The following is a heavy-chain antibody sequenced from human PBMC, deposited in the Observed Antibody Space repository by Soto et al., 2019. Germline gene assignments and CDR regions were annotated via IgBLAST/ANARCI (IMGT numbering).Heavy chain of an antibody. CDR3: ARGQGFWSGPRFRYNWFDP. Sequence: SETLSLTCAVYGGSFSGYYWSWIRQPPGKGLEWIGEINHSGSTNYNPSLKSRVTISVDTSKNQFSLKLSSVTAADTAVYYCARGQGFWSGPRFRYNWFDPWGQGTLVTVSS. CDR2: INHSGST. CDR1: GGSFSGYY. V-gene: IGHV4-34*01. J-gene: IGHJ5*02. D-gene: IGHD3-3*01.